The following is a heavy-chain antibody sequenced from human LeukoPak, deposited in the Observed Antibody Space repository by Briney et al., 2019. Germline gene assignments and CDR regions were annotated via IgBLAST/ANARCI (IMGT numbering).Heavy chain of an antibody. J-gene: IGHJ4*02. CDR3: ARVELITFGGVIVTQDSDY. V-gene: IGHV1-18*01. Sequence: GAPVKVSCKASGYTFTSYGISWVRQAPGQGLEWMGWISAYNGNTNYAQKLQGRVTMTTDTSTSTAYMELRSLRSDDTAVYYCARVELITFGGVIVTQDSDYWGQGTLVTVSS. D-gene: IGHD3-16*02. CDR2: ISAYNGNT. CDR1: GYTFTSYG.